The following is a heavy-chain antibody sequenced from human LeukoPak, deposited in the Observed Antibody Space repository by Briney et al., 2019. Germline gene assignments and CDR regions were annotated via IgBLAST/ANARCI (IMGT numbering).Heavy chain of an antibody. D-gene: IGHD1-26*01. Sequence: ASVKVSCKASGYTFTSYGISWVRQAPGQGLAWMGWISDYNGNTNYAQKLQGRVTMSTDTSPSTANMAARSLRSDGRHVYYCVRGEWEQLFNWFDLWGQGTLVTVFS. CDR3: VRGEWEQLFNWFDL. CDR1: GYTFTSYG. J-gene: IGHJ5*02. CDR2: ISDYNGNT. V-gene: IGHV1-18*01.